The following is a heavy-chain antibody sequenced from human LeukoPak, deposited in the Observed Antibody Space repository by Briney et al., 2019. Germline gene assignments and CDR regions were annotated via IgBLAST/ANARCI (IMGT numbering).Heavy chain of an antibody. V-gene: IGHV3-9*01. CDR2: ITWNRDNI. Sequence: GGSLRLSCTVSGFTFDDYAMHWVRHTPGKGLEWVAGITWNRDNIGYGDSVKGRFTISRDNVKNVLYLQMNSLRPEDTALYYCAKDLSSAITSALVLDVWGQGATV. D-gene: IGHD3-22*01. CDR3: AKDLSSAITSALVLDV. CDR1: GFTFDDYA. J-gene: IGHJ6*02.